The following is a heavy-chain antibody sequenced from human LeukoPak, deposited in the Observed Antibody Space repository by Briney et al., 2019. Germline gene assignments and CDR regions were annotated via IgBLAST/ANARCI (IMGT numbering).Heavy chain of an antibody. D-gene: IGHD6-6*01. Sequence: PSETLSLTCSVSGGSISSLYWSWIRQPPGKGLEWIGYIYYTGSTNYNPSLKSRVTMFVDMSKNQFSLRLSSVTAADTAVYYCARHRAYSSSSPFDYWGEGTLVTVSS. CDR2: IYYTGST. V-gene: IGHV4-59*08. CDR1: GGSISSLY. CDR3: ARHRAYSSSSPFDY. J-gene: IGHJ4*02.